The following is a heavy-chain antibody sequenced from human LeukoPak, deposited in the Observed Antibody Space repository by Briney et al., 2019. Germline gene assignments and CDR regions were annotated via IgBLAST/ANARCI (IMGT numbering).Heavy chain of an antibody. J-gene: IGHJ3*02. CDR1: GFIFDDYA. CDR3: ARDLTVTTTAFDI. D-gene: IGHD4-17*01. V-gene: IGHV3-9*01. CDR2: ISWNSGSI. Sequence: GRSLRLSCAASGFIFDDYAMHWVRQAPGKGLEWVSGISWNSGSIGYADSVKGRFTISRDNSKNTLYLQMNSLRTEDTAVYYCARDLTVTTTAFDIWGQGTMVTVSS.